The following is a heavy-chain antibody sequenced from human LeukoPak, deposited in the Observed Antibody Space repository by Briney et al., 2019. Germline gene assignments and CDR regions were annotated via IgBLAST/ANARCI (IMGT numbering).Heavy chain of an antibody. Sequence: GGSLRLSCAASGFTFSSYGMHWVRQAPGKGLEWVAVISYDGSNKYYADSVKGRFTISRDSSKNTLYLQMNSLRAEDTAVYYCAKDLEGTPFDYWGQGTLVTVSS. D-gene: IGHD3-3*01. CDR2: ISYDGSNK. V-gene: IGHV3-30*18. CDR1: GFTFSSYG. CDR3: AKDLEGTPFDY. J-gene: IGHJ4*02.